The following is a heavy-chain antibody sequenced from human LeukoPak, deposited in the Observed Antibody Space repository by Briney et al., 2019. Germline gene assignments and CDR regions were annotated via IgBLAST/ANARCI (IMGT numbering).Heavy chain of an antibody. D-gene: IGHD4-23*01. J-gene: IGHJ5*02. V-gene: IGHV4-31*03. CDR1: GGSISSGGYY. CDR2: IYYSGST. Sequence: PSQTLSLTCTVSGGSISSGGYYWSWIRQHPGKGLEWIGYIYYSGSTYYNPSLKSRVTISVDTSKNQFSLKLSSVTAADTAVYYCARAISERWASRTNWFDPWGQGTLVTVSS. CDR3: ARAISERWASRTNWFDP.